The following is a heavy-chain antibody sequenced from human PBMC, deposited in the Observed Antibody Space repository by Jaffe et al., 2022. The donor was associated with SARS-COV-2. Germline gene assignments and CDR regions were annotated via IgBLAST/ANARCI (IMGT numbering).Heavy chain of an antibody. CDR1: GGSISSYY. CDR3: ARPTHGAFDI. CDR2: IYYSGST. Sequence: QVQLQESGPGLVKPSETLSLTCTVSGGSISSYYWSWIRQPPGKGLEWIGYIYYSGSTNYNPSLKSRVTISVDTSKNQFSLKLSSVTAADTAVYYCARPTHGAFDIWGQGTMVTVSS. V-gene: IGHV4-59*08. J-gene: IGHJ3*02.